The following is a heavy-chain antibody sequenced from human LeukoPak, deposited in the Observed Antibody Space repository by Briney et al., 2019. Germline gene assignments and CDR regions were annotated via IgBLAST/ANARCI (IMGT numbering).Heavy chain of an antibody. V-gene: IGHV3-21*01. J-gene: IGHJ4*02. Sequence: GGSLRLSCAASGFTFSSYSMNWVRQAPGKGLEWVSSISSSSSYIYYADSVKGRFTISRDNAKNSLYLQMNSLRAEDTAVYYCVKDQNYYGSGSYRDYWGQGTLVTVSS. CDR1: GFTFSSYS. CDR3: VKDQNYYGSGSYRDY. D-gene: IGHD3-10*01. CDR2: ISSSSSYI.